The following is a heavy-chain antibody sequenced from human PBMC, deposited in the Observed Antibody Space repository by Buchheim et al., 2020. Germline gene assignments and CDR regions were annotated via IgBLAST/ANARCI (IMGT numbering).Heavy chain of an antibody. CDR3: ARGNGRGDPFDI. CDR2: IYFSGST. CDR1: GGSVSSGTYS. Sequence: QVQLQEAGPGLVKPSETLSLTCTVAGGSVSSGTYSWSWIRQSPGKGLDWIGNIYFSGSTNYDPSLKGRVTISVDTSKNQFSLKLTSVTALDTATYFCARGNGRGDPFDIWGQGT. D-gene: IGHD2-8*01. V-gene: IGHV4-61*01. J-gene: IGHJ3*02.